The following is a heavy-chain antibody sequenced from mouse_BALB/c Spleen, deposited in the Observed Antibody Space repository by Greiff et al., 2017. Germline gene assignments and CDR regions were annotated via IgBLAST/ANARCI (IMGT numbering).Heavy chain of an antibody. Sequence: EVMLVESGGGLVQPGGSRKLSCAASGFTFSSFGMHWVRQAPEKGLEWVAYISSGSSTIYYADTVKGRFTISRDNPKNTLFLQMTSLRSEDTAMYYCATSRSTGAMDYWGQGTSVTVSS. J-gene: IGHJ4*01. CDR1: GFTFSSFG. CDR3: ATSRSTGAMDY. V-gene: IGHV5-17*02. CDR2: ISSGSSTI.